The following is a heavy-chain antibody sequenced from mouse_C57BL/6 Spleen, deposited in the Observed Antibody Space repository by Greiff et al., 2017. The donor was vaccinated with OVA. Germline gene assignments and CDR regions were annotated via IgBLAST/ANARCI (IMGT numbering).Heavy chain of an antibody. CDR3: ARGYSSNYAFAY. Sequence: QVQLQQPGAELVKPGASVTMSCKASGYTFTSYWITWVKQRPGQGLEWIGDIYPGSGSTNYNEKFKSKATLTVDTSSSTAYMQLSSLTSEDSAVYYCARGYSSNYAFAYWGKGTLVTVSA. V-gene: IGHV1-55*01. CDR2: IYPGSGST. CDR1: GYTFTSYW. D-gene: IGHD2-5*01. J-gene: IGHJ3*01.